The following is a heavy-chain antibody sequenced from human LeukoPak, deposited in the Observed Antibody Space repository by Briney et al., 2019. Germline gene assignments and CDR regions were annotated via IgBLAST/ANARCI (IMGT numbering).Heavy chain of an antibody. J-gene: IGHJ4*02. D-gene: IGHD1-26*01. CDR2: ISGSGGST. Sequence: PGGSLRLSCAASGFTFSSYAMSWVRQAPGKGLEWVSAISGSGGSTYYADSVKGRFTISRDNSKNTLYLQMNSLRAEDTAVYYCAKDDRGTTTPYYFDYWGQGTLITVSS. CDR3: AKDDRGTTTPYYFDY. V-gene: IGHV3-23*01. CDR1: GFTFSSYA.